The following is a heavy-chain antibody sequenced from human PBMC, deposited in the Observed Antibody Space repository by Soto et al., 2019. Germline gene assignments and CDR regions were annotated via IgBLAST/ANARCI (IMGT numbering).Heavy chain of an antibody. CDR2: ISGSGGST. D-gene: IGHD3-16*02. CDR1: GFTFSSYS. J-gene: IGHJ4*02. CDR3: AKDYIWGSYRHTSFDY. Sequence: GGSLRLSCAASGFTFSSYSMSWVRQAPGKGLEWVSAISGSGGSTYYADSVKGRFTISRDNSKNTLYLQMNSLRAEDTAVYYCAKDYIWGSYRHTSFDYWGQGTLVTVSS. V-gene: IGHV3-23*01.